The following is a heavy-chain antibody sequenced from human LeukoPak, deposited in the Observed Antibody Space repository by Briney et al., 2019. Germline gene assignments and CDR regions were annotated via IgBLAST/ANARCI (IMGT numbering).Heavy chain of an antibody. Sequence: SVKVSCKASGGTFSSYAISWVRQAPGQGLEWMGRIIPILGIANYAQKFQGRVTTTADKSTSTAYMELSSLRSEDTAVYYCARDLRGYGMDVWGQGTTVTVSS. CDR2: IIPILGIA. CDR3: ARDLRGYGMDV. CDR1: GGTFSSYA. V-gene: IGHV1-69*04. J-gene: IGHJ6*02. D-gene: IGHD3-10*01.